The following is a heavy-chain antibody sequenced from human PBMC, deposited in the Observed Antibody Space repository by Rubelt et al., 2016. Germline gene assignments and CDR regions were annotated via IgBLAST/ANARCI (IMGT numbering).Heavy chain of an antibody. J-gene: IGHJ6*02. CDR2: IYPGDSGT. CDR3: ARGVSSYEARYYYYYYGMDV. Sequence: GMGWMGIIYPGDSGTRYSPSFQGQVTISADKSISTAYLQWSSLKASDTAMYYCARGVSSYEARYYYYYYGMDVWGQGTTVTVSS. V-gene: IGHV5-51*01. D-gene: IGHD6-13*01.